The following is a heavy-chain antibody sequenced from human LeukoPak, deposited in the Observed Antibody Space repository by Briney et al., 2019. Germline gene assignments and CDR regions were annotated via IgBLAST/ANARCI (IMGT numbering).Heavy chain of an antibody. Sequence: GRSLSLSCAASGFTFSSYGMHWVRQAPGKGLEWVAVISYDGSNKYYADSVKGRFTISRDNSKNTLYLQMNSLRAEDTAVYYCANLDYGDYLGAFDIWGQGTMVTVSS. CDR2: ISYDGSNK. J-gene: IGHJ3*02. V-gene: IGHV3-30*18. CDR3: ANLDYGDYLGAFDI. CDR1: GFTFSSYG. D-gene: IGHD4-17*01.